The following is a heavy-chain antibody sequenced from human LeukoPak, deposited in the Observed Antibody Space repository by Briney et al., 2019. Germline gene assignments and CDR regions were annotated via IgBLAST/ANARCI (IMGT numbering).Heavy chain of an antibody. Sequence: SETLSLTCTVAGGSISSYYWSWLRQPPGKGLEWVGYVYYSGSTNYNPSLKSRVTISVDTSKNQFSLKLSSVTAADTAVYYCARAGIAAAGNRWFAPWGQGTLVTVSS. D-gene: IGHD6-13*01. J-gene: IGHJ5*02. CDR1: GGSISSYY. CDR2: VYYSGST. V-gene: IGHV4-59*01. CDR3: ARAGIAAAGNRWFAP.